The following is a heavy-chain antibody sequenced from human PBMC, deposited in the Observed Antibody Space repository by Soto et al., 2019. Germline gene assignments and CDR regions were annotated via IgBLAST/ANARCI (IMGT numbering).Heavy chain of an antibody. V-gene: IGHV4-39*01. D-gene: IGHD3-9*01. J-gene: IGHJ4*02. CDR2: IYFRGNT. Sequence: QLQLQESGPGLVKPSETLSLTCSVSGDSINSDKYYWGWIRQPPGKGLEWIGSIYFRGNTYYNPSLLTRVTISLDKSKCQFSLKLNSVTAADSAVYFCARLEGLATISYYFDFWGQGALVTVSS. CDR3: ARLEGLATISYYFDF. CDR1: GDSINSDKYY.